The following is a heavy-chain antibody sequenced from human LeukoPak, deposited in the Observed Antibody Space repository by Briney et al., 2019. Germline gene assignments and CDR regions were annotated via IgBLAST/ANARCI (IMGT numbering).Heavy chain of an antibody. CDR2: IYPGDSDT. V-gene: IGHV5-51*01. J-gene: IGHJ4*02. CDR1: GYSFTSYW. D-gene: IGHD6-6*01. CDR3: ASPCSSIAARLGY. Sequence: GESLKISCKRSGYSFTSYWIGWVRQMPRKGLEWMGIIYPGDSDTRYSPSFQGQVTISADKSISTAYLQWSRLKASVTAMFYCASPCSSIAARLGYWGQGTLVTVSS.